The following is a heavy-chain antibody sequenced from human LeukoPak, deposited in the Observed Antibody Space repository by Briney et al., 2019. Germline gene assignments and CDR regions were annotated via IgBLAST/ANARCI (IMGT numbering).Heavy chain of an antibody. CDR2: IYYSGST. J-gene: IGHJ6*03. CDR1: GFTFSSYE. CDR3: ARQLSYSSSWVYYYYYYMDV. D-gene: IGHD6-13*01. V-gene: IGHV4-59*05. Sequence: GSLRLSCAASGFTFSSYEMNWVRQAPGKGLEWIGRIYYSGSTYYNPSLKSRVTISVDTSKNQFSRRLSSVTAADTAVYYCARQLSYSSSWVYYYYYYMDVWGKGTTVTISS.